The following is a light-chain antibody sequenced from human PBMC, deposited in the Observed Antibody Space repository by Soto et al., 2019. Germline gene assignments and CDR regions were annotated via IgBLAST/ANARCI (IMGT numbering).Light chain of an antibody. J-gene: IGKJ1*01. V-gene: IGKV1-5*01. Sequence: DIQMTQSPSTLSASVGDRVTITCRASQSISSRLAWYQQKPGKAPKVLIYDASSLESGVPSRFSGSGSGTEFTLTISSLQPDDFATYYCQQYNSYGTFGQGLKVE. CDR2: DAS. CDR3: QQYNSYGT. CDR1: QSISSR.